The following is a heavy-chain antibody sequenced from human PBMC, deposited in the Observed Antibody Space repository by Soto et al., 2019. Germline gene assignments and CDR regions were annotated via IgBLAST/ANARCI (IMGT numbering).Heavy chain of an antibody. Sequence: ASVKVSFKASGYTFTSYGISWVRQAPGQGLEWMGWISAYNGNTKYAQKLQRRVTMTTDTSTSTAYMEMSSLRSDDTAVYYCARPFSECSSPSDAFDIWGQGTMVTVSS. J-gene: IGHJ3*02. V-gene: IGHV1-18*04. D-gene: IGHD6-6*01. CDR3: ARPFSECSSPSDAFDI. CDR2: ISAYNGNT. CDR1: GYTFTSYG.